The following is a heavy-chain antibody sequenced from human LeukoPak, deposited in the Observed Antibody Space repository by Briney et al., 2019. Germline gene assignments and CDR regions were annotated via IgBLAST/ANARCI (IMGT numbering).Heavy chain of an antibody. V-gene: IGHV1-24*01. Sequence: ASVKVSCKVSGYTLTELSMQWVRQAPGKELEWMGDFDPEDGETIYAQKFQGRVTMTEDTSTDTAYMELSSLRSEDTAVYYCATMDSSGLQRPLYYYYYMDVWGKGTTVTVSS. CDR2: FDPEDGET. J-gene: IGHJ6*03. D-gene: IGHD3-22*01. CDR1: GYTLTELS. CDR3: ATMDSSGLQRPLYYYYYMDV.